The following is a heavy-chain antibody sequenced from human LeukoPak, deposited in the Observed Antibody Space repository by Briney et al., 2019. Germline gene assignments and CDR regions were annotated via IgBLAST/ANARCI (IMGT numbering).Heavy chain of an antibody. CDR2: IYYSGST. D-gene: IGHD6-13*01. J-gene: IGHJ4*02. CDR3: ARDGAAHFDY. CDR1: GGSISSYY. V-gene: IGHV4-59*01. Sequence: SETLSLTCTVSGGSISSYYWSWIRQPPGKGLEWIGYIYYSGSTNYNPSLKSRVTISVDTSKNQFSLKLSSVTAADTAVHYCARDGAAHFDYWGQGTLVTVSS.